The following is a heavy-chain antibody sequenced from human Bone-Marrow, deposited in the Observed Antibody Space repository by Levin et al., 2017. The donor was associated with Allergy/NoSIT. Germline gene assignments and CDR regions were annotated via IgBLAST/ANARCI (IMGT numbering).Heavy chain of an antibody. D-gene: IGHD4-17*01. CDR3: VKAETTVMLDYSSFDV. CDR2: LDGSSGKT. V-gene: IGHV3-23*01. J-gene: IGHJ6*04. CDR1: GFIFADYA. Sequence: GGSLRLSCRISGFIFADYAMSWVRRAPGRGLEWVSSLDGSSGKTLYADSVKGRFPISREYSKDTLFLQMNSLRAEDTARYYCVKAETTVMLDYSSFDVWGEGTAVTVSS.